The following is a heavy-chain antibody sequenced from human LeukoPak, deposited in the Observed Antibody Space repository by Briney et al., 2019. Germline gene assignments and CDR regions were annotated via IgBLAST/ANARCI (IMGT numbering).Heavy chain of an antibody. Sequence: GGSLRLSCAASGFTFSSYAMSWVRQAPGKGLEWVSAISGSGGSTYYADSVKGRFTISRDNSKNTLYLQMNSLRAEDTAVYYCARDSYLGVEMATFGPDYWGQGTLVTVSS. D-gene: IGHD5-24*01. CDR1: GFTFSSYA. CDR3: ARDSYLGVEMATFGPDY. J-gene: IGHJ4*02. CDR2: ISGSGGST. V-gene: IGHV3-23*01.